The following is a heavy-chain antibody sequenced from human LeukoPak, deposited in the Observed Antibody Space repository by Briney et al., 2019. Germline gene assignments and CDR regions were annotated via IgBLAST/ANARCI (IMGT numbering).Heavy chain of an antibody. CDR2: LYNGGNT. D-gene: IGHD3-10*01. CDR1: GFTVSSNY. CDR3: ARYDGGSGPFDY. J-gene: IGHJ4*02. V-gene: IGHV3-53*01. Sequence: PPGGSLRLTCAVSGFTVSSNYMSWVGQAPGKGLERVSVLYNGGNTYYADSVKGRFTVSRDNSKNTLYLQMNSLRAEDTAVYYCARYDGGSGPFDYWGQGTLVTVSS.